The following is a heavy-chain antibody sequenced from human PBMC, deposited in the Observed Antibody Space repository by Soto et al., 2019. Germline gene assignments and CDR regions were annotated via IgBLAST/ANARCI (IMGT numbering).Heavy chain of an antibody. CDR3: ARSVAVPGAHIDY. V-gene: IGHV4-59*01. Sequence: SETLSLTCSVSGGSISGSYWSWIRQSPGKGLEWLGYVYYTGSTNYSPSLRSRVSISVDTSKNEFSLRLSSVTAADTAVYFCARSVAVPGAHIDYWGQGTQVPVSS. CDR1: GGSISGSY. J-gene: IGHJ4*02. D-gene: IGHD6-19*01. CDR2: VYYTGST.